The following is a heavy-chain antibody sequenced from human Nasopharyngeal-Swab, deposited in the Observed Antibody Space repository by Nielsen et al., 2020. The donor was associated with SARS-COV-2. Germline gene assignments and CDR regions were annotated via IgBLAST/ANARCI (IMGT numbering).Heavy chain of an antibody. V-gene: IGHV4-38-2*01. D-gene: IGHD3-22*01. CDR2: IYHSGST. CDR3: ATSWLPKSQTFGY. CDR1: GYSISSGYY. J-gene: IGHJ4*02. Sequence: SETLSLTCAVSGYSISSGYYWAWFRQPPGKGLEWIGSIYHSGSTYYNPSLKSRVTISVDTSKNQFSLKLSSVTAADTAVYYCATSWLPKSQTFGYWGQGTLVTVSS.